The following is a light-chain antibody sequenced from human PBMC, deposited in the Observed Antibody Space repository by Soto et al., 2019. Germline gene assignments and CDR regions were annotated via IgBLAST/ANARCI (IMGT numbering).Light chain of an antibody. Sequence: QMSQSPSTLSASVGDRVTITCRASQSISNWLAWYQQKPGNAPKLLISDASNLVSGVPSRFSGSGSGTEFTLTISSLQPDDFATYYCQQYNTYSPWTFGQGTKVDIK. CDR1: QSISNW. J-gene: IGKJ1*01. V-gene: IGKV1-5*01. CDR3: QQYNTYSPWT. CDR2: DAS.